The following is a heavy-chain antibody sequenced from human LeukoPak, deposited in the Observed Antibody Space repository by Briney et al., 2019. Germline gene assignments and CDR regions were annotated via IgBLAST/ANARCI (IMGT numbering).Heavy chain of an antibody. J-gene: IGHJ4*02. CDR2: IRYDGSNK. V-gene: IGHV3-30*02. D-gene: IGHD6-19*01. CDR3: AKASSGWSATSNYFDY. Sequence: PGGSLRLSCAASGFTFSSYGMHWVRQAPGKGLEWVAFIRYDGSNKYYADSVKGRFTISRDNSKNTLYLQMNSLRAEDTAVYYCAKASSGWSATSNYFDYWGQGTLVTVSS. CDR1: GFTFSSYG.